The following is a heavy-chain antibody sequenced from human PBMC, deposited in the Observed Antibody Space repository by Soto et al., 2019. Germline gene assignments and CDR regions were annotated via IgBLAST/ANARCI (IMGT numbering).Heavy chain of an antibody. V-gene: IGHV1-18*04. CDR2: ISAYNGNT. CDR3: ARVENTIFGVVLTYYYSRMAV. J-gene: IGHJ6*02. CDR1: GYTFTSYG. Sequence: RASVKVSCKASGYTFTSYGISWVRQAPGQGLEWMGWISAYNGNTNYSQKLQGRVTMTTDTSTSTAYMELRSLRSDDTAVYSCARVENTIFGVVLTYYYSRMAVWGQGTTVTVSS. D-gene: IGHD3-3*01.